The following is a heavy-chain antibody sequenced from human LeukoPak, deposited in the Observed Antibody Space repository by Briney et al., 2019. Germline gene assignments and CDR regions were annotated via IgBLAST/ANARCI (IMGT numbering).Heavy chain of an antibody. D-gene: IGHD3-16*01. Sequence: GRSLRLSCAASGFTFDDYVMHWVRQAPGKGLEWVSGISWNSANRDYADSVRGRFTISRDNAKNSLYLQMSSLTPEDTAFYYCAKARAVFTDAFDVWGQGTMVTVSS. CDR2: ISWNSANR. V-gene: IGHV3-9*01. CDR1: GFTFDDYV. CDR3: AKARAVFTDAFDV. J-gene: IGHJ3*01.